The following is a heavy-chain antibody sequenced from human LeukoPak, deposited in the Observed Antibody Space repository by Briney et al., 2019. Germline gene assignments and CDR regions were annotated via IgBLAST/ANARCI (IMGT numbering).Heavy chain of an antibody. V-gene: IGHV3-30*02. Sequence: GGSLRLSCAASGFMFNTYVMHWVRQAPGKGLEWVAFIRYDGSNKYYADSVKGRFTISRDNSKNTLYLQMNSLRAEDTALYYCANFVDTSMGGNDYWGQGTLVTVSS. CDR3: ANFVDTSMGGNDY. CDR2: IRYDGSNK. CDR1: GFMFNTYV. D-gene: IGHD5-18*01. J-gene: IGHJ4*02.